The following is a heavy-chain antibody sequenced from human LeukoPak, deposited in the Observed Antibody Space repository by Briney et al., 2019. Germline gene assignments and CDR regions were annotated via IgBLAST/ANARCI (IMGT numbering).Heavy chain of an antibody. CDR2: IIPIFDTE. CDR1: RRTFSSYA. CDR3: ASPHYDSSGYLAY. J-gene: IGHJ4*02. Sequence: SVNLSCKVSRRTFSSYAISWVRQAPRQGREWVGVIIPIFDTEIYAQKFQHRPTITTDESTRTAYMELSSLRSEDTSVYFCASPHYDSSGYLAYWGQGTLVTVSS. V-gene: IGHV1-69*05. D-gene: IGHD3-22*01.